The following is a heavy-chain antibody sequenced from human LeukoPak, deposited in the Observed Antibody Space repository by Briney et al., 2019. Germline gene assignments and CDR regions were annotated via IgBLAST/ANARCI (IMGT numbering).Heavy chain of an antibody. CDR1: GGSFSGYY. CDR2: INHSGST. CDR3: ARRAKSYNWFDP. J-gene: IGHJ5*02. D-gene: IGHD3-16*02. Sequence: PSETLSPTCAVYGGSFSGYYWSWIRQPPGKGLEWIGEINHSGSTNYNPSLKSRVTISVDTSKNQFSLKLSSVTAADTAVYYCARRAKSYNWFDPWGQGTLVTVSS. V-gene: IGHV4-34*01.